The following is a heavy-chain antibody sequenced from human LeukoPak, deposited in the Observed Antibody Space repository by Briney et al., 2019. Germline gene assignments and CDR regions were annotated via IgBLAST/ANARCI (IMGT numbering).Heavy chain of an antibody. J-gene: IGHJ4*02. D-gene: IGHD6-19*01. Sequence: RPGGSLRLSCAASRFTLSNYWMSWARQAPGKGLEWVANIKQDGSETYYVDSVKGRFTISRDNAKNSLSLQMNSLRAEDMAVYYCARQRGSGCLDYWGQGTLVTVSS. CDR1: RFTLSNYW. CDR2: IKQDGSET. V-gene: IGHV3-7*01. CDR3: ARQRGSGCLDY.